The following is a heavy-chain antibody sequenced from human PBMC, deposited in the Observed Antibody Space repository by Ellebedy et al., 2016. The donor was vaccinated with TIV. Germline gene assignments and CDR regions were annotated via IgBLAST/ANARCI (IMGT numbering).Heavy chain of an antibody. CDR1: GFRFRSYG. Sequence: GESLKISCTASGFRFRSYGMHWVRQAPGKGLEWVAAISSDGSKKYYADSVKGRFTISRDNSKNTLYLQMNSLRAEDTAVYFCASTIVGGNDYWGQGTLVTVSS. D-gene: IGHD1-26*01. CDR2: ISSDGSKK. CDR3: ASTIVGGNDY. J-gene: IGHJ4*02. V-gene: IGHV3-30*03.